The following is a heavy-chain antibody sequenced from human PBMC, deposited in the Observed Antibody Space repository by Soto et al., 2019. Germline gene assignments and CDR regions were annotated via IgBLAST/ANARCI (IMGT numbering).Heavy chain of an antibody. J-gene: IGHJ4*02. CDR1: GDSINSSNW. CDR2: IYHSGTT. CDR3: ARDRLDNSDYYFCHFDY. Sequence: QVQLQESGPGLVRPSGTLSLTCAVSGDSINSSNWWSWVRQPPGKGLEWIGKIYHSGTTNYNPSLKSRVTISVDKSKNQLSLKLRSVTAADTAVYYCARDRLDNSDYYFCHFDYWGQGTLVTVSS. V-gene: IGHV4-4*02. D-gene: IGHD3-22*01.